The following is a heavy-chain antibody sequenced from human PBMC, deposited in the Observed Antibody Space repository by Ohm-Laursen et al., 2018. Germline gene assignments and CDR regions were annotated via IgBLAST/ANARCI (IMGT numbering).Heavy chain of an antibody. V-gene: IGHV3-48*03. CDR1: GFTFSSYE. CDR2: ISTGGSTI. Sequence: SLRLSCTASGFTFSSYEMNWVRQAPGKGLEWVSYISTGGSTIYYADSVKGRFTISRDNAKDSLYLQMNSLRAEDTAVYYCARDRYGDPIDYWGQGTLVTVSS. CDR3: ARDRYGDPIDY. D-gene: IGHD4-17*01. J-gene: IGHJ4*02.